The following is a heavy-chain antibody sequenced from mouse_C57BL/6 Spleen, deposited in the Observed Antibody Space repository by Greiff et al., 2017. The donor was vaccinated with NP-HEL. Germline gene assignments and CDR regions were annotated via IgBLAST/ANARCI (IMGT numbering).Heavy chain of an antibody. J-gene: IGHJ3*01. D-gene: IGHD2-3*01. CDR3: AREESYDTPFAY. V-gene: IGHV1-50*01. Sequence: QVQLQQPGAELVKPGASVKLSCKASGYTFTSYGMHWVNQRPGQGLEWIGKIDPSDSYTNYNQKFKGKATLTVDTSSSTAYMQLSSLTSEDSAFXDCAREESYDTPFAYWGQGTLVTVSA. CDR1: GYTFTSYG. CDR2: IDPSDSYT.